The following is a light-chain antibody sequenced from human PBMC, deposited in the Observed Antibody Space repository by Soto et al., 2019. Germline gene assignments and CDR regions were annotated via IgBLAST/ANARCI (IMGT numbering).Light chain of an antibody. CDR3: QQTYSDIS. CDR2: GAS. Sequence: DVRMTQSPSSLSASVGDTITITCRASQTITTYLNWFQQKPGESPRLLIYGASTLHDGVPSRFSGSGSGTDFTRTISGLQPEDFATYHCQQTYSDISFGGGTKVDIK. CDR1: QTITTY. J-gene: IGKJ4*01. V-gene: IGKV1-39*01.